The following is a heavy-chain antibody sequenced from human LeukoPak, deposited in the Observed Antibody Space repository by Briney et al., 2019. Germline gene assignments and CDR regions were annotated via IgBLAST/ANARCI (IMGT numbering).Heavy chain of an antibody. V-gene: IGHV4-34*01. J-gene: IGHJ6*02. CDR1: GVSFSGYY. D-gene: IGHD3-3*01. CDR3: ARGGGNTIFGVVSGPYGMDV. Sequence: PSETLSLTCAVYGVSFSGYYWSWIRQPPGKGLEWIGEISHSGSTNYNPSLKSRVTISVDTSKNQFSLKLSSVTAADTAVYYCARGGGNTIFGVVSGPYGMDVWGQGTTVTVSS. CDR2: ISHSGST.